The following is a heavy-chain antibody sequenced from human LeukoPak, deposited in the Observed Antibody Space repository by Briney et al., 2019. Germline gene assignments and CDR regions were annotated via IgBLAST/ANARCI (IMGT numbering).Heavy chain of an antibody. D-gene: IGHD2-21*01. CDR3: VCDQDRRGGY. J-gene: IGHJ4*02. Sequence: GGSLRLSCAVSGFTFSRYWMNWVRQAPGKGPEWVGNINEDGSAKYYLDSVKGRFTISRDNAKNSLYLQMNGLRIEDTAMYYCVCDQDRRGGYWGQGTLVTVSS. CDR1: GFTFSRYW. CDR2: INEDGSAK. V-gene: IGHV3-7*01.